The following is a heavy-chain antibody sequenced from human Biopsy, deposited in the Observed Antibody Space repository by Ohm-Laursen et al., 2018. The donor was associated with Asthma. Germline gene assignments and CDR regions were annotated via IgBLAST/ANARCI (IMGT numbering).Heavy chain of an antibody. Sequence: SLRLSCAASGFGLRDYTMNWVRQAPGKGLEWVASISSLSRYIYHATSLRGRFTISRDNAKRSLYLQMDSLRGDDTAVYYCSRDFTIGSGSPFHFWGQGTAVTVSS. CDR3: SRDFTIGSGSPFHF. V-gene: IGHV3-21*01. D-gene: IGHD3-10*01. J-gene: IGHJ6*02. CDR2: ISSLSRYI. CDR1: GFGLRDYT.